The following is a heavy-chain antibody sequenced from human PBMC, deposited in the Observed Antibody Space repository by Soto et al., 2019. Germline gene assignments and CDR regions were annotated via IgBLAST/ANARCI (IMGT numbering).Heavy chain of an antibody. V-gene: IGHV4-59*01. D-gene: IGHD3-16*01. CDR1: GASMNNYY. Sequence: QVQLQESGPGLVKPSETLSLTCSVSGASMNNYYGSWVRQPTGKGLEWIGYMYYSGSSNYNSSLKSRVTISVDTSKNQFSLKLSSVTAADTAVYYCVRSGHSFGGDVWGLGTLVTVSS. CDR3: VRSGHSFGGDV. CDR2: MYYSGSS. J-gene: IGHJ4*02.